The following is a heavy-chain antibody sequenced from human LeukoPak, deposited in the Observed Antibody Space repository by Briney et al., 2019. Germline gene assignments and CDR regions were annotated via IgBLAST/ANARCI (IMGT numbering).Heavy chain of an antibody. CDR2: IIPIFGIA. D-gene: IGHD5-24*01. Sequence: GASVKVSCKASGGTFSSYAISWVRQAPGQGLEWMGRIIPIFGIANYAQKFQGRVTITADKSTSTAYMELSSLRSEDTAVYYCAREEVEMATGGAFDIWGQGTMVTVSS. J-gene: IGHJ3*02. CDR3: AREEVEMATGGAFDI. CDR1: GGTFSSYA. V-gene: IGHV1-69*04.